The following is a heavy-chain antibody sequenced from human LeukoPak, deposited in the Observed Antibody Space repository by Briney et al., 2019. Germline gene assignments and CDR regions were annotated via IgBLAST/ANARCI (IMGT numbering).Heavy chain of an antibody. CDR1: GGSISSYY. D-gene: IGHD3-22*01. CDR3: ARDGGSSGYTLLDY. Sequence: PSETLSLTCTVSGGSISSYYWSWIRQPAGKGLEWIGRIYTSGSTNYNPSLKSRVTMSVDTSKNQFSLKLSSVTAADTAVYYCARDGGSSGYTLLDYWGQGTLVTVSS. V-gene: IGHV4-4*07. CDR2: IYTSGST. J-gene: IGHJ4*02.